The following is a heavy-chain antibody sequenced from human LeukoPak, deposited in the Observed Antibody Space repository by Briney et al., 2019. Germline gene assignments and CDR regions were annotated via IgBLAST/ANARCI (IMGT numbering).Heavy chain of an antibody. CDR2: IYSDGST. J-gene: IGHJ4*02. V-gene: IGHV3-53*01. D-gene: IGHD6-19*01. CDR3: AKAEEVSSGWSLWGLYFDY. Sequence: PGGSLRLSCAASGFTVSTNYMSWVRQAPGKKLEWVSDIYSDGSTFYADSVKGRFTISRDNSKNTLYLQMNSLRAEDTAVYYCAKAEEVSSGWSLWGLYFDYWGQGTLVTVSS. CDR1: GFTVSTNY.